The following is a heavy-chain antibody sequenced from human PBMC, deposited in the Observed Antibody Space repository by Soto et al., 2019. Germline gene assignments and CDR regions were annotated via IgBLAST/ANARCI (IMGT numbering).Heavy chain of an antibody. CDR3: AKATATSGGAFEI. D-gene: IGHD1-1*01. CDR2: ILVGGST. V-gene: IGHV3-23*01. Sequence: GGSLRLSCAVSGFICSSYDKSWVRQAPGKGLEWVSTILVGGSTHYEDSVKGRFTISRDTSKNTVYLQMNRLTGGDTAVYYCAKATATSGGAFEIYGQGTMVT. CDR1: GFICSSYD. J-gene: IGHJ3*02.